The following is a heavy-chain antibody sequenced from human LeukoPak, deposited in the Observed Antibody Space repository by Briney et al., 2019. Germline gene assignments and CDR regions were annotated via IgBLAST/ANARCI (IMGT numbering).Heavy chain of an antibody. CDR1: GYTFTSYD. J-gene: IGHJ5*02. D-gene: IGHD3-10*01. V-gene: IGHV1-8*03. CDR3: ARTRITMVRGVVYYNWFDP. Sequence: ASVKVSCKASGYTFTSYDINWVRQATGQGLEWMGWMNPNSGNTGYAQKFQGRVTITRNTSISTAYMELSSLGSEDTAVYYCARTRITMVRGVVYYNWFDPWGQGTLVTVSS. CDR2: MNPNSGNT.